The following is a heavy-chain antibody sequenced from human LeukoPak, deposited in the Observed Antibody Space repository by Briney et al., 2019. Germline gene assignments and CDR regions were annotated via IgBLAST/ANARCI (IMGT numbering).Heavy chain of an antibody. CDR3: TRVGYIDEGIDY. V-gene: IGHV3-7*04. CDR1: GFTFSDYW. Sequence: AGGSLRLSCAASGFTFSDYWMHWVRQAPGKGLEWVANIKQDGSKKSYVDSVKGRFTISRDNAKNSLYLQMNSLRAEDTAIYYCTRVGYIDEGIDYWGQGTLVTVSS. CDR2: IKQDGSKK. D-gene: IGHD5-24*01. J-gene: IGHJ4*02.